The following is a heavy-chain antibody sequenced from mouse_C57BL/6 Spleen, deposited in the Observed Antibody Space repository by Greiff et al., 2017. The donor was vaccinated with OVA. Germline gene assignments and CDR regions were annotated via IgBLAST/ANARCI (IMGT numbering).Heavy chain of an antibody. Sequence: VQLQQSGPELVKPGASVKISCKASGYTFTDYYMNWVKQSHGKSLEWIGDINPNNGGTSYNQKFKGKATLTVDKSSSTAYMELRSLTSEDSAVYYCARSHIYYVFDYWGQGTTLTVSS. CDR2: INPNNGGT. V-gene: IGHV1-26*01. D-gene: IGHD1-1*01. CDR3: ARSHIYYVFDY. CDR1: GYTFTDYY. J-gene: IGHJ2*01.